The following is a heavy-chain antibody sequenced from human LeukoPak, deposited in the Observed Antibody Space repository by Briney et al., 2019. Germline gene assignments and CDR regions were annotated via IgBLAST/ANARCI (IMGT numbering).Heavy chain of an antibody. CDR1: GGSISSSSYY. J-gene: IGHJ4*02. CDR3: ARGGGSTVVTPFGFVDY. CDR2: IYYSGST. Sequence: SETLSLTCTVSGGSISSSSYYWGWIRQPPGKGLEWIGSIYYSGSTYYNPSLKSRVTISVDTSKNQFSLKLSSVTAADTAVYYCARGGGSTVVTPFGFVDYWGQGTLVTVSS. D-gene: IGHD4-23*01. V-gene: IGHV4-39*07.